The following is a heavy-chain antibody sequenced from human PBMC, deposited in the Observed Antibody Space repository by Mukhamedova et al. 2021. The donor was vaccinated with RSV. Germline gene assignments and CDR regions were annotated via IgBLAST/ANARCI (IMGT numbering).Heavy chain of an antibody. V-gene: IGHV1-2*02. Sequence: GWINPNSGGTNYAQKFQGRVTTTRDTSISTAYMELSRLRSDDTAVYYCARGVVVPAAIDYWGQGTLVTVSS. CDR3: ARGVVVPAAIDY. CDR2: INPNSGGT. J-gene: IGHJ4*02. D-gene: IGHD2-2*01.